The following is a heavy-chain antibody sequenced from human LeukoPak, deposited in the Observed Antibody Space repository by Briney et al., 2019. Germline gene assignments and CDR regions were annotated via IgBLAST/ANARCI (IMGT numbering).Heavy chain of an antibody. D-gene: IGHD2-8*01. V-gene: IGHV4-34*01. J-gene: IGHJ5*02. CDR2: INHSGST. Sequence: SETLSLSCAVYGGSFSGYYWSWIRQPPGKGLEWIGEINHSGSTNYNPSLKSRVTISVDTSKNQVSLKLSSVTAADTAVYYCARAPLPYCTNGVCHPQHWFDPWGQGTPVAVSS. CDR1: GGSFSGYY. CDR3: ARAPLPYCTNGVCHPQHWFDP.